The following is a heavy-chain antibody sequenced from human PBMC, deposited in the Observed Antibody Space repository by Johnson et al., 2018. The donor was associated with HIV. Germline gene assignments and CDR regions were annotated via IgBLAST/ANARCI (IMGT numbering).Heavy chain of an antibody. CDR3: VRRPFGAAPGADAFDI. V-gene: IGHV3-30*03. CDR1: GFTFSSYG. Sequence: QVQLVESGGGVVQPGRSLRLSCAASGFTFSSYGMHWVRQAPGKGLEWVAVISYDGSNKYYADSVKGRFTISRDNSKNTLYLQMNSVRADDTAVYYCVRRPFGAAPGADAFDIWGQGTMVTVSS. D-gene: IGHD6-13*01. CDR2: ISYDGSNK. J-gene: IGHJ3*02.